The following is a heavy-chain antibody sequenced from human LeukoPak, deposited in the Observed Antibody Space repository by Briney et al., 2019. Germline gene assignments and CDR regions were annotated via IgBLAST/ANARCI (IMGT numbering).Heavy chain of an antibody. CDR3: ARETVRGVFDY. CDR1: GFTVSSNY. V-gene: IGHV3-53*01. CDR2: IYSGGST. D-gene: IGHD3-10*01. Sequence: GGSLRLSCAASGFTVSSNYMSWVRQAPGKGLEWVSVIYSGGSTYYADSVKGRFTISRDNSRNTLYLQMNSLRAEDTAVYYCARETVRGVFDYWGQGTLVTVSS. J-gene: IGHJ4*02.